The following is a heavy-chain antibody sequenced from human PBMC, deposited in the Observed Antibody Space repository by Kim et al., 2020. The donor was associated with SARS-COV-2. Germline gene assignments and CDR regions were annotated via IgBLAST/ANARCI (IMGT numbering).Heavy chain of an antibody. J-gene: IGHJ6*02. CDR3: ASSPEYYPIFPGEYYGMDV. Sequence: SRVTISVDTSKNQFSLKLSSVTAADTAVYYCASSPEYYPIFPGEYYGMDVWGQGTTVTVSS. V-gene: IGHV4-39*07. D-gene: IGHD3-10*01.